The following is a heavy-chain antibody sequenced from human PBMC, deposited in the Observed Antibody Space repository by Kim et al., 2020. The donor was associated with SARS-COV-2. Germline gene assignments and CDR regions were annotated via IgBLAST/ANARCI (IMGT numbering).Heavy chain of an antibody. J-gene: IGHJ4*02. D-gene: IGHD3-22*01. Sequence: AAPVEGRFTISRDNSKNTLYLQMNSLRAEDTAVYYCAKWDSSGYYANFDYWGQGTLVTVSS. V-gene: IGHV3-23*01. CDR3: AKWDSSGYYANFDY.